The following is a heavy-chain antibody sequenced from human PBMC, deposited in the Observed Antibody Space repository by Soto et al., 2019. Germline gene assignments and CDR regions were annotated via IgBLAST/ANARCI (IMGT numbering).Heavy chain of an antibody. CDR2: ISSSTYI. D-gene: IGHD6-13*01. V-gene: IGHV3-21*01. CDR1: GFTFSSYA. CDR3: ARGSHSTTWYGGQFDY. J-gene: IGHJ4*02. Sequence: PGGSLRLSCAASGFTFSSYAMNWVRQTQEKGLEWVSSISSSTYIYYADSVKGRFTISRDNAKNSLYLQMNSLRAEDTAIYYCARGSHSTTWYGGQFDYWGQGTLVTVSS.